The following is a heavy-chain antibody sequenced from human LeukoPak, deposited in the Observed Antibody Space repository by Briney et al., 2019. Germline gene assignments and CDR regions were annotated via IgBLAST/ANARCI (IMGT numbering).Heavy chain of an antibody. D-gene: IGHD3-22*01. Sequence: PGGSLRLSCAVSGFTFSGFWMSWSRQAPGKGLEWVASINSDGSEGYYADVVKGRFTISRDNAKNSLYLQINSLRAEDTAVYYCARSHGEDYYDSSGYYYGHVFDYWGQGTLVTVSP. CDR2: INSDGSEG. V-gene: IGHV3-7*03. J-gene: IGHJ4*02. CDR1: GFTFSGFW. CDR3: ARSHGEDYYDSSGYYYGHVFDY.